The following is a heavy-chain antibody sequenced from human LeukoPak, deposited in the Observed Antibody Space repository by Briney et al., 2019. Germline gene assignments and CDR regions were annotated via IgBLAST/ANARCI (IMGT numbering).Heavy chain of an antibody. CDR1: GVTFNNVW. CDR3: ATENVDQSTGWYGAFDM. Sequence: GGSLRLSCAASGVTFNNVWMDWVRQAPGKGLEWVGRIKSKSGGETADYAAPVKGRFTISRDDSKRTLYLQMTSLKIEDTAVYYCATENVDQSTGWYGAFDMWGQGTMVTVSS. CDR2: IKSKSGGETA. D-gene: IGHD6-19*01. J-gene: IGHJ3*02. V-gene: IGHV3-15*01.